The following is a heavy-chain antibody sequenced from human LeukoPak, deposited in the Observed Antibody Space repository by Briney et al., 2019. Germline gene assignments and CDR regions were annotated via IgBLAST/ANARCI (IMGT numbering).Heavy chain of an antibody. CDR3: ARGALGSSSSKEDFDY. J-gene: IGHJ4*02. Sequence: ASVKVSCKAPGYTFTSYDINWVRQATGQGLEWMGWMNPNSGNTGYAQKFQGRVTMTRNTSISTAYMELSSLRSEDTAVYYCARGALGSSSSKEDFDYWGQGTLVTVSS. CDR2: MNPNSGNT. V-gene: IGHV1-8*01. CDR1: GYTFTSYD. D-gene: IGHD6-6*01.